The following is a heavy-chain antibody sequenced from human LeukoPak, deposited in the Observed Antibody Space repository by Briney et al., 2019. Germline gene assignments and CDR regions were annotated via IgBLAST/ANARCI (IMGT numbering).Heavy chain of an antibody. CDR2: ISWDGGST. Sequence: GGSLRLSCAASGFTFDDYTMHWVRQAPGKGLEWVSLISWDGGSTYYADSVKSRFTISRDNAKTSLYLQMSSLRGEDTAVYYCARVPPHGLSKNYFDYWGQGALVTVSS. CDR3: ARVPPHGLSKNYFDY. D-gene: IGHD2/OR15-2a*01. CDR1: GFTFDDYT. V-gene: IGHV3-43*01. J-gene: IGHJ4*02.